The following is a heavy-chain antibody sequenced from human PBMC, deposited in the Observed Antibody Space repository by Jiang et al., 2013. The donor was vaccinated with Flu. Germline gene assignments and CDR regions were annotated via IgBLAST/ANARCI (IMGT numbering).Heavy chain of an antibody. J-gene: IGHJ4*02. CDR3: ARTYYCSGGNCHFXN. CDR1: GFSLTTSGMC. Sequence: KPTQTLTLTCTFSGFSLTTSGMCVSWIRQPPGKALEWLARIAWDDDKYYSTSLKTRLTISKDTSKNQVVLTMTNMDPVDTATYYCARTYYCSGGNCHFXNWGQGTLVTVSS. CDR2: IAWDDDK. D-gene: IGHD2-15*01. V-gene: IGHV2-70*11.